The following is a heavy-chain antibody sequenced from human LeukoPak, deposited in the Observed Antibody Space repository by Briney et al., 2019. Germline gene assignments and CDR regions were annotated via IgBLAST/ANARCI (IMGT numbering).Heavy chain of an antibody. CDR3: ARDRYYYDSSGYHAFDI. CDR2: ISGPGAAT. D-gene: IGHD3-22*01. J-gene: IGHJ3*02. V-gene: IGHV3-23*01. CDR1: GFTFDDYG. Sequence: HPGRSLRLSCAASGFTFDDYGMPWVRQAPGRGLEWVSLISGPGAATYYTDSVKGRFSISRDDAWDTLYLQMNSLRAEDTAVYYCARDRYYYDSSGYHAFDIWGQGTMVTVSS.